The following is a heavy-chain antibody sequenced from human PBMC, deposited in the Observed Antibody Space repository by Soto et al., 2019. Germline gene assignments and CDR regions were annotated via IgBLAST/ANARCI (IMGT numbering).Heavy chain of an antibody. CDR3: AGDQSRGRVLFYYMDV. V-gene: IGHV3-48*02. J-gene: IGHJ6*03. D-gene: IGHD2-21*01. CDR1: GFTLTNYA. Sequence: EVQLVESGGGLVQPGGSLRLSCTASGFTLTNYAMNWVRQAPGKGLEWVSYISSSSAAIFYADSVKGRFTISRDNAKNSLYLPKNSLRDEDAGVYYCAGDQSRGRVLFYYMDVWGRGTTVTVSS. CDR2: ISSSSAAI.